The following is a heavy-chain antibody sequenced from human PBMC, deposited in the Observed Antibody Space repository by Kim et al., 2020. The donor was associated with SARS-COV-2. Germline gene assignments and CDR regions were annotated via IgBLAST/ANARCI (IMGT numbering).Heavy chain of an antibody. D-gene: IGHD3-22*01. CDR2: SIPIFGSP. CDR3: ARGDTMIEVAPYYYGMDV. CDR1: GGTFSTFT. Sequence: SVKVSCKTSGGTFSTFTINWVRQAPGQGLEWMGGSIPIFGSPNYAQKFQGRLTITADESTNTAYMELSSLRSDDTAVYYCARGDTMIEVAPYYYGMDVWGQGTTVTVS. V-gene: IGHV1-69*13. J-gene: IGHJ6*02.